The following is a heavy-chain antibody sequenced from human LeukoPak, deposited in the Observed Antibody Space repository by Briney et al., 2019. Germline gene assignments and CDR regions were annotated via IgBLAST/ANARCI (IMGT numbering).Heavy chain of an antibody. V-gene: IGHV4-38-2*02. J-gene: IGHJ4*02. CDR2: IYQSGST. D-gene: IGHD5-18*01. CDR3: ARDKSYGYGLYTNY. Sequence: SETLSLTCTVSGYSIRNGYNWGWIRLSPGKGLEWLGSIYQSGSTYDNPSLKSRVTISVDTSKNQFSLKLSSVTAADTAVYYCARDKSYGYGLYTNYWGQGTLVTVSS. CDR1: GYSIRNGYN.